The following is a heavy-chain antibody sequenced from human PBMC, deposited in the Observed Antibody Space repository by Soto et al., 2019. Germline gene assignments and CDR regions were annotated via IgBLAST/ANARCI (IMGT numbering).Heavy chain of an antibody. CDR2: ISGNGGST. CDR1: GFTFSVYA. D-gene: IGHD6-6*01. CDR3: AKDRTFGPPLVRFDS. J-gene: IGHJ4*02. Sequence: PGGSLRLSCGASGFTFSVYAMTWVRQAPGKGLEWVSAISGNGGSTYYADLVKGRFTISRDNSKSTLHLQMNSLRVEDTAVYYCAKDRTFGPPLVRFDSWGQGTLVTVSS. V-gene: IGHV3-23*01.